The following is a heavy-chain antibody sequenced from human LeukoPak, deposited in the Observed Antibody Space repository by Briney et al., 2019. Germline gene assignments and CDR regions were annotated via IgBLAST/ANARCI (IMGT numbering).Heavy chain of an antibody. D-gene: IGHD3-10*01. CDR3: ARRATMVRGVIIRGYMDV. CDR1: GYSVSSGYY. J-gene: IGHJ6*03. Sequence: SETLSLTCSVSGYSVSSGYYWGWIRQPPGKGLEWIGSIYHSGSTNYNPSLKSRVTISVDTSKNQFSLKLSSVTAADTAVYYCARRATMVRGVIIRGYMDVWGKGTTVTVSS. CDR2: IYHSGST. V-gene: IGHV4-38-2*02.